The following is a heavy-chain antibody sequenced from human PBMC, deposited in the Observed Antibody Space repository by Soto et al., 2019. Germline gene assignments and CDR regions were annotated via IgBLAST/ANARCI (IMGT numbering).Heavy chain of an antibody. V-gene: IGHV4-59*01. CDR2: IYYSGSP. J-gene: IGHJ6*02. CDR1: GDSISPYY. Sequence: SETLSLTCIVSGDSISPYYWTWIRQPPGKGLEWIGHIYYSGSPNYNPSLKSRVTIPVDTSKNSLFLQMNSLRVEDTALYYCGKDIKPGGMDVWGQGTTVTVSS. CDR3: GKDIKPGGMDV. D-gene: IGHD1-1*01.